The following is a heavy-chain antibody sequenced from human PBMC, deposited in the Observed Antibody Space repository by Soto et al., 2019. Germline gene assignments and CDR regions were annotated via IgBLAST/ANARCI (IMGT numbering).Heavy chain of an antibody. J-gene: IGHJ4*02. D-gene: IGHD6-19*01. CDR3: ARSVEGHFDY. V-gene: IGHV3-48*02. CDR1: GFTFNIYS. CDR2: ITSDTKTI. Sequence: EVQLVESGGDLIQQGGSLRLSCAASGFTFNIYSKNWVRQAPGKGLEWFSYITSDTKTIKYADSVKGRFTISRDNAKNSVYLQMNSLRDEDTAVYYCARSVEGHFDYWGQGTVVTVSS.